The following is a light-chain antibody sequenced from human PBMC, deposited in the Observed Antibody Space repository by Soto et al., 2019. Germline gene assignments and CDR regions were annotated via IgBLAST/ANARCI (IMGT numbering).Light chain of an antibody. CDR1: QSISSY. J-gene: IGKJ1*01. Sequence: DIQMTQSPSSLSASVGDRVTITCRASQSISSYLNWYQQKPGKAPKLLIYAASSLQSGVPSRFSGSGSGTDFTLTISSLQPEDVATYYCHQSYRTSQTFGQGTKVEIK. V-gene: IGKV1-39*01. CDR3: HQSYRTSQT. CDR2: AAS.